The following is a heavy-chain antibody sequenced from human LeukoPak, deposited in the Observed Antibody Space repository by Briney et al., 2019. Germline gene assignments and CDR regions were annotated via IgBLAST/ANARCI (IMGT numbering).Heavy chain of an antibody. CDR3: ARDGGVSGYDLLDY. CDR2: INQDGSEK. CDR1: GFTFSSFW. V-gene: IGHV3-7*01. Sequence: QPGGPLRLSCAASGFTFSSFWMTWFRQAPGKGLEWVANINQDGSEKYYVDSVKGRFTISRDNAKNSVYLQMNSLRAEDTAVYYCARDGGVSGYDLLDYWGQGTLVTVSS. J-gene: IGHJ4*02. D-gene: IGHD5-12*01.